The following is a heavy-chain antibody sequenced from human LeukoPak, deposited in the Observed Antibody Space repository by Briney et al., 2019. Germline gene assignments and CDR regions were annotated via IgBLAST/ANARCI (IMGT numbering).Heavy chain of an antibody. J-gene: IGHJ4*02. CDR3: ARSGYYEATFDY. CDR2: IYHSGST. D-gene: IGHD3-22*01. CDR1: GGSISSGGYS. Sequence: SETLSLTCAVSGGSISSGGYSWSWIRQPPGKGPEWIGYIYHSGSTYYNPSLKSRVTISVDRSKNQFSLKLSSVTAADTAVYYCARSGYYEATFDYWGQGTLVTVSS. V-gene: IGHV4-30-2*01.